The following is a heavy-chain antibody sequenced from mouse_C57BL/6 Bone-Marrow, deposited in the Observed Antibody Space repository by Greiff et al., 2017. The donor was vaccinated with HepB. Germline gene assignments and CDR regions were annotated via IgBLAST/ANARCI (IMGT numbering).Heavy chain of an antibody. CDR1: GYTFTSYW. D-gene: IGHD2-3*01. Sequence: QVQLKQPGAELVKPGASVKLSCKASGYTFTSYWMHWVKQRPGQGLEWIGMIHPNSGSTNYNEKFKSKATLTVDKSSSTAYMQLSSLTSEDSAVYYCARKGRLLRSYDYWGQGNTLTVSS. J-gene: IGHJ2*01. V-gene: IGHV1-64*01. CDR3: ARKGRLLRSYDY. CDR2: IHPNSGST.